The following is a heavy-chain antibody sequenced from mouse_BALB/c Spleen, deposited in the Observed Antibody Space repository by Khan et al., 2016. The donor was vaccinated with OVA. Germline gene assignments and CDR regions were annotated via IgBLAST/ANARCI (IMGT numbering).Heavy chain of an antibody. CDR2: ISPGSGDT. CDR1: GYTFTDYY. D-gene: IGHD1-2*01. V-gene: IGHV1-77*01. CDR3: AIRNYFGYTFAY. J-gene: IGHJ3*01. Sequence: QVQLQQSGAELARPGASVKLSCKASGYTFTDYYINWVKQRTGQGLEWIGEISPGSGDTYYNEKFKGKATLTADKSSTTAYMQLSSLTSEASAVYFCAIRNYFGYTFAYWGQAILVTVSA.